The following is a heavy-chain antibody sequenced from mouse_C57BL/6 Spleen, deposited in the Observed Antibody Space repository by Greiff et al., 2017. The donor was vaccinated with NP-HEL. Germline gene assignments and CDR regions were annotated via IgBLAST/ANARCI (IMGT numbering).Heavy chain of an antibody. CDR3: ARDFEYYFDY. V-gene: IGHV5-6*02. J-gene: IGHJ2*01. CDR2: ISSGGSYT. Sequence: DVKLQESGGDLVKPGGSLKLSCAASGFTFSSYGMSWVRQTPDKRLEWVATISSGGSYTYYPDSVKGRFTISRDNAKNTLYLQMSSLKSEDTAMYYCARDFEYYFDYWGQGTTLTVSS. CDR1: GFTFSSYG.